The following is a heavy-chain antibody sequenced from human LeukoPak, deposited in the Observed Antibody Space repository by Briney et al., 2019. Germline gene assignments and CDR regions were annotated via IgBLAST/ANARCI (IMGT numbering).Heavy chain of an antibody. V-gene: IGHV4-39*01. J-gene: IGHJ4*02. CDR2: IYYSGST. Sequence: SETLSLTCTFSGGSISSSNYYWGWIRQPPGKGLEWIGSIYYSGSTYYNPSLKSRVTISVDTSKNQFSLKLSSVTAADTAVYYCARFGIEMATTHRGFGYWGQGTLVTV. CDR3: ARFGIEMATTHRGFGY. CDR1: GGSISSSNYY. D-gene: IGHD5-24*01.